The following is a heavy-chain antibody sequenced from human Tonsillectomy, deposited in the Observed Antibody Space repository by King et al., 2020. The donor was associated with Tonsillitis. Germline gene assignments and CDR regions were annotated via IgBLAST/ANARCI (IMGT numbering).Heavy chain of an antibody. Sequence: VQLVESGGGVVQPGRSLRLSCAASGFTFSSYAIHWVRQAPGRGLEWVAIISYDGSDQYYTDSVKGRFTASRDNSKNTLFLQMNSLRAEDTAVYYCAKDGGGKTGTKRAFDYWGQGTLVTVSS. CDR1: GFTFSSYA. CDR2: ISYDGSDQ. J-gene: IGHJ4*02. D-gene: IGHD1-1*01. V-gene: IGHV3-30*18. CDR3: AKDGGGKTGTKRAFDY.